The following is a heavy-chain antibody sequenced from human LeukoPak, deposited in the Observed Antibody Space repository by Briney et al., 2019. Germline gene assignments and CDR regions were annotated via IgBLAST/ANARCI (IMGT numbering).Heavy chain of an antibody. J-gene: IGHJ4*02. Sequence: GGSLRLSCAASGFTFSSYAMSWVRQAQGKGLEWVSGISGSGGSTYYADSVKGRFTISRDNSKNTLYLQMNSLRAEDTAVYYCARPSTSGIAAAGLKYWGQGTLVTVSS. D-gene: IGHD6-13*01. CDR2: ISGSGGST. V-gene: IGHV3-23*01. CDR1: GFTFSSYA. CDR3: ARPSTSGIAAAGLKY.